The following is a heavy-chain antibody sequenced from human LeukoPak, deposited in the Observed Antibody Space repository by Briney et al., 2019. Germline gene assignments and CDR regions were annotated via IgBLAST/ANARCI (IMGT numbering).Heavy chain of an antibody. CDR1: GGSISSGSYY. CDR2: IYTSGST. CDR3: ARAYDYVWGSYPLFDY. Sequence: PSETLSLTCTVSGGSISSGSYYWSWIRQTAGKGLEWIGRIYTSGSTNYNPSLKSRVTISVDTSKNQSSLKLSSVTAADTAVYYCARAYDYVWGSYPLFDYWGQGTLVTVSS. J-gene: IGHJ4*02. V-gene: IGHV4-61*02. D-gene: IGHD3-16*02.